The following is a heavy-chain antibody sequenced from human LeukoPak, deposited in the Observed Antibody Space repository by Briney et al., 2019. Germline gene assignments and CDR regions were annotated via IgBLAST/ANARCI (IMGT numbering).Heavy chain of an antibody. CDR3: ARRPGNYYDSSGHDY. V-gene: IGHV4-39*01. Sequence: SETLSLTCTVSGGSISSSSYYWGWIRQPPGKELEWIGSIYYSGSTYYNPSLKSRVTISVDTSKNQFPLKLSSVTAADTAVYYCARRPGNYYDSSGHDYWGQGTLVTVSS. J-gene: IGHJ4*02. CDR1: GGSISSSSYY. CDR2: IYYSGST. D-gene: IGHD3-22*01.